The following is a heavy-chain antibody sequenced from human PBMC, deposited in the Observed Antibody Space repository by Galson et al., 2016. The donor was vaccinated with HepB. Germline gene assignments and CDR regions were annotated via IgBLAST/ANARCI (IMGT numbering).Heavy chain of an antibody. D-gene: IGHD4/OR15-4a*01. CDR2: ITPDGKRT. Sequence: SLRLSCAASGFNFGAYWMHWVRQPPGKGLVWVSRITPDGKRTSYAGAVEGRFSISRENAKNTLYLQMNSLRGEDTALYYCAMSRYGALVAWGQGTLVTVSS. J-gene: IGHJ5*01. V-gene: IGHV3-74*03. CDR1: GFNFGAYW. CDR3: AMSRYGALVA.